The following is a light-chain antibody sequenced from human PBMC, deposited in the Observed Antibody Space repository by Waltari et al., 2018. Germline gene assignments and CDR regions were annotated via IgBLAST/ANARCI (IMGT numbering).Light chain of an antibody. J-gene: IGLJ3*02. CDR2: NPT. V-gene: IGLV8-61*01. CDR3: ALYMGGGIWV. CDR1: SGSVSSDHY. Sequence: QTVVTQEPSFSVSPGGTITLTCGLSSGSVSSDHYPSWYQQTPGQAPRTLIDNPTTLSSGGRARFSGSILGGKAALTITGAQADDECAYYCALYMGGGIWVFGGGTYLTVL.